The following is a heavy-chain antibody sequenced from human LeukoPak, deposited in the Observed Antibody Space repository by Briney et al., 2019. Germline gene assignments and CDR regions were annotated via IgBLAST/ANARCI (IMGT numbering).Heavy chain of an antibody. J-gene: IGHJ6*03. CDR3: ARGLRSGYPNEHHYYYYMDV. CDR1: GGTFSSYA. Sequence: SVKVSCTASGGTFSSYAISWVRQAPGQGLEWMGGIIPIFGTANYAQKFQGRVTITTDESTSTAYMELSSLRSEDTAVYYCARGLRSGYPNEHHYYYYMDVWGKGTTVTVSS. D-gene: IGHD3-3*01. V-gene: IGHV1-69*05. CDR2: IIPIFGTA.